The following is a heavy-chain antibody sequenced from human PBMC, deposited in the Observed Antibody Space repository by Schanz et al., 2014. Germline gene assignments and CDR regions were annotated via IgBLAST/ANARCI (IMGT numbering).Heavy chain of an antibody. V-gene: IGHV3-23*04. CDR2: ISGSGDNT. J-gene: IGHJ5*01. Sequence: EVQLVESGGGLVQPGGSLRLSCAASGFTFSNHAMSWVRQAPGKGLEWVSAISGSGDNTFYADSVRGRFTISRDNSRNTLYLQMNSLRAEDTAVYYCAKDFTGSGIFFNSWGQGTLVSVSS. CDR1: GFTFSNHA. D-gene: IGHD3-10*01. CDR3: AKDFTGSGIFFNS.